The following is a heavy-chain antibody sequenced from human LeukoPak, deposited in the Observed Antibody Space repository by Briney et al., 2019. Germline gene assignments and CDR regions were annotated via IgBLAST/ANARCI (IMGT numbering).Heavy chain of an antibody. CDR2: ITVSGGGT. CDR3: ARRIDWSHDY. J-gene: IGHJ4*02. Sequence: GGSLRLSCAPSGFTFSSYAMSWVRQAPGKGLEWVSAITVSGGGTYYADSVKGRFTISRDNSKNTLFLQMNSLRAEDTAVYYCARRIDWSHDYWGQGTLVTVSS. V-gene: IGHV3-23*01. CDR1: GFTFSSYA. D-gene: IGHD3-9*01.